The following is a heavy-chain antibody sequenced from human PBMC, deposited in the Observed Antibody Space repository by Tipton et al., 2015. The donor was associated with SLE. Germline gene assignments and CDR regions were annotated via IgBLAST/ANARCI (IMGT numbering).Heavy chain of an antibody. J-gene: IGHJ4*02. CDR1: GGSISSGSYY. Sequence: TLSLTCTVSGGSISSGSYYWSWIRQPAGKGLEWIGRIYTSGSTNYNPSLKSRVTISVDTSKNQFSLKLSSVTAADTTVYYCARGTATNPFRYWGQGTLVTVSS. CDR3: ARGTATNPFRY. CDR2: IYTSGST. V-gene: IGHV4-61*02. D-gene: IGHD5-12*01.